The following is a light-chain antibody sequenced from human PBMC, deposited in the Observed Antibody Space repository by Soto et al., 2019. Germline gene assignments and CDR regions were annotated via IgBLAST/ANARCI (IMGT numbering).Light chain of an antibody. V-gene: IGKV3-20*01. CDR2: GAS. Sequence: EIVLTQSPGTLSLSPGERATLSCRASESVSSSYLAWYQQKPGQAPRLLIFGASSRATGTPDRFSGSGSGTDFTLTISRLEPEDFAVYYCQKHNGAPLTFGGGTKVEIK. J-gene: IGKJ4*01. CDR3: QKHNGAPLT. CDR1: ESVSSSY.